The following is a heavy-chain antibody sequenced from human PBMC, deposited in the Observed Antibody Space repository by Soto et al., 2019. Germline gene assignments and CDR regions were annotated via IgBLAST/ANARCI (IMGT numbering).Heavy chain of an antibody. J-gene: IGHJ4*02. CDR2: TYYRSNWRH. CDR1: GDGVSSNTAA. D-gene: IGHD6-19*01. CDR3: ARGVAGSGFDL. V-gene: IGHV6-1*01. Sequence: XQTLSLTCVISGDGVSSNTAAWNWIRSSPSRGLEWLGRTYYRSNWRHDYAVSVKSRITVNPDTSKNQFSLQLNSVTPADTAVYYCARGVAGSGFDLWGQGTLVTVSS.